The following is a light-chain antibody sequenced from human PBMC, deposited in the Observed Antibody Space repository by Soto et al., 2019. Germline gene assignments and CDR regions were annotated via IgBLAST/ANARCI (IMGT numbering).Light chain of an antibody. CDR2: GAS. V-gene: IGKV3-20*01. J-gene: IGKJ1*01. CDR3: QDYGSSRT. CDR1: QTVSSTY. Sequence: EVVLTQSPGTLSLSPGERATLSCRASQTVSSTYLAWYQQKPGQAPRLLISGASRRATGIPDRFSGSGSGTDFTLTITRLEPDDFAVYYCQDYGSSRTFGQGTKVDIK.